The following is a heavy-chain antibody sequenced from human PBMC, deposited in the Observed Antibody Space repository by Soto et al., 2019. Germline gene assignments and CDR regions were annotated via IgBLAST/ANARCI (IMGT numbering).Heavy chain of an antibody. D-gene: IGHD6-13*01. CDR2: IDYNEINQ. Sequence: GGSLRLSCVASGFTFSNYGMHWVRQAPGKGLEWVAGIDYNEINQYYIDPVKGRFTISRDQSKNTLYLQMNGLRAEDTALYYCAKVTKRAAAGRYEYYKYGMDVWGQGTTVTVSS. J-gene: IGHJ6*02. V-gene: IGHV3-33*03. CDR3: AKVTKRAAAGRYEYYKYGMDV. CDR1: GFTFSNYG.